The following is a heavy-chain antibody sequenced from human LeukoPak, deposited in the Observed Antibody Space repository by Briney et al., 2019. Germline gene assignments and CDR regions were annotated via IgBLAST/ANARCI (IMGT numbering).Heavy chain of an antibody. V-gene: IGHV1-18*01. CDR1: GYTFTSYG. CDR2: ISAYNGNT. J-gene: IGHJ3*02. D-gene: IGHD3-22*01. Sequence: GESLKISCKGSGYTFTSYGISWVRQAPGQGLEWMGWISAYNGNTNYAQKLQGRVTMTTDTSTSTAYMELRSLRSDDTAVYYCASRKGYDSSLDDAFDIWGQGTMVTVSS. CDR3: ASRKGYDSSLDDAFDI.